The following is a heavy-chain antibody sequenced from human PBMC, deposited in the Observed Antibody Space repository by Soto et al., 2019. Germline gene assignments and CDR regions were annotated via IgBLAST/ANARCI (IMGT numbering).Heavy chain of an antibody. CDR2: IYYSGST. D-gene: IGHD2-15*01. V-gene: IGHV4-31*03. CDR1: GGSISSGGYY. CDR3: ARVVVVAATPNWFDP. Sequence: PSGTLSLTCTVSGGSISSGGYYWSWIRQHPGKGLEWIGYIYYSGSTYYNPSLKSRVTISVDTSKNQFSLKLSSVTAADTAVYYCARVVVVAATPNWFDPWGQGTLVTVSS. J-gene: IGHJ5*02.